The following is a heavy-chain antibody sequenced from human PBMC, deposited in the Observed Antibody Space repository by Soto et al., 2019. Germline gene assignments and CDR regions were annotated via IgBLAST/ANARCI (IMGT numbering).Heavy chain of an antibody. CDR1: GGTFSSYA. V-gene: IGHV1-69*12. J-gene: IGHJ6*02. CDR2: IIPIFGTA. D-gene: IGHD5-18*01. Sequence: QVQLVQSGAEVKKPGSSVKVSCKASGGTFSSYAISWVRQAPGQGLEWMGGIIPIFGTADYAQKFQGRVTITADESTSTAYMELSSMRSEDTAVYYCATPGLPNYYYYGMDVWGQGTTVTVSS. CDR3: ATPGLPNYYYYGMDV.